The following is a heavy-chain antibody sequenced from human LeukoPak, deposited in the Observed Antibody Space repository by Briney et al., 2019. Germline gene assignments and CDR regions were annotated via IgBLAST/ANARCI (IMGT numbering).Heavy chain of an antibody. V-gene: IGHV3-43*02. J-gene: IGHJ4*02. CDR3: AKEHPGDILTGYYSR. CDR1: GFTFDDYA. Sequence: GGSLRLSCAASGFTFDDYAMHWVRQAPGKGLEWVSLISGDGGSTYYADSVKGRFTISRDNSKNSLYLQMNSLRTEDTALYYCAKEHPGDILTGYYSRWGRGTLVTVSS. D-gene: IGHD3-9*01. CDR2: ISGDGGST.